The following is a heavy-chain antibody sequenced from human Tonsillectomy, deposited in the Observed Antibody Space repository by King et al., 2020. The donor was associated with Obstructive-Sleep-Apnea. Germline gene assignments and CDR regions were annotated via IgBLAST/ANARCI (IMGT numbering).Heavy chain of an antibody. V-gene: IGHV3-11*01. D-gene: IGHD6-13*01. CDR2: ISSSGTNK. CDR3: ARDHIPAADIGGRVH. CDR1: GFTFSDYY. Sequence: VQLVESGGGLVKPGRSLKLSCAASGFTFSDYYMNWIRHAPGTGLEWLSAISSSGTNKHYAKSGKGRFTSSRDNAKNSLYLQMNGLRAEDTAVYYCARDHIPAADIGGRVHWGQGTLVTVSS. J-gene: IGHJ1*01.